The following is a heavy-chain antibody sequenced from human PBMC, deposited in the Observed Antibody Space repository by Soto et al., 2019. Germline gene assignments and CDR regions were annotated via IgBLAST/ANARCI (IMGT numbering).Heavy chain of an antibody. CDR2: ISAYNGNT. CDR3: ARDRFGDSSGWYLVY. V-gene: IGHV1-18*04. Sequence: SVKVPCKASGYTFTSCGMMWVRQAPGQGLEWMGWISAYNGNTNYAQKLQGRVTMTTDTSTSTAYMELRSLRSDDTAVYYCARDRFGDSSGWYLVYWGQGTLVTVSS. D-gene: IGHD6-19*01. CDR1: GYTFTSCG. J-gene: IGHJ4*02.